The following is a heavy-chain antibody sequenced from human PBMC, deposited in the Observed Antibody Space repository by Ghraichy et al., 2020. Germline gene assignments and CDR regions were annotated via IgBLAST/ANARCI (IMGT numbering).Heavy chain of an antibody. CDR2: ISPYDGHT. Sequence: ASVKVSCTASGYTFTNHDITWVRQAPGQGLEWMGWISPYDGHTNYAQKIQGRVTMTTDTSTSTGYMELRSLRFDDTAVYYCARDDGYYWGQGTLVTVSS. CDR1: GYTFTNHD. J-gene: IGHJ4*02. CDR3: ARDDGYY. D-gene: IGHD6-25*01. V-gene: IGHV1-18*04.